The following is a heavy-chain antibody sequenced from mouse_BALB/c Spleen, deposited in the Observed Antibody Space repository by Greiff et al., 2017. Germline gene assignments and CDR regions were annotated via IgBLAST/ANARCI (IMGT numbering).Heavy chain of an antibody. Sequence: VQLQQSGPDLVAPSQSLSITCTVSGFSLTSYGVHWVRQPPGKGLEWLVVIWSDGSTTYNSALKSRLSISKDNSKSQVFLKMNSLQTDDTAMYYCARQGDGNYEGAWFAYWGQGTLVTVSA. J-gene: IGHJ3*01. D-gene: IGHD2-1*01. V-gene: IGHV2-6-2*01. CDR3: ARQGDGNYEGAWFAY. CDR2: IWSDGST. CDR1: GFSLTSYG.